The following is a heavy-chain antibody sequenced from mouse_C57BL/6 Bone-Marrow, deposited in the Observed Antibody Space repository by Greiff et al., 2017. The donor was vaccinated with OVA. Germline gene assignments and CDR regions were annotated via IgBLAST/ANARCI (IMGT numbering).Heavy chain of an antibody. CDR1: GFNIKNTY. Sequence: EVMLVESVAELVRPGASVKLSCTASGFNIKNTYMHWVKQRPEQGLEWIGRIDPANDNTKYAPKFKGKATMTADTSSNPAYLQLSSLSSVGTAVYCCARGNFGSSFYAMDYWGQGTSVTVSS. V-gene: IGHV14-3*01. CDR3: ARGNFGSSFYAMDY. J-gene: IGHJ4*01. D-gene: IGHD1-1*01. CDR2: IDPANDNT.